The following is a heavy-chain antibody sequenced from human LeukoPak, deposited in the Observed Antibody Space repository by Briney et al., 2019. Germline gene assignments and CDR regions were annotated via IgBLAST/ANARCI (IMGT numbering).Heavy chain of an antibody. D-gene: IGHD5-18*01. CDR2: INPSGGST. CDR1: GYTYTSYY. J-gene: IGHJ5*02. CDR3: ASQRTGVDTSMANDWFDP. Sequence: ASVKVSCKASGYTYTSYYMHWVRQAPGQGLEWMGIINPSGGSTSYAQKFQGRVTMTRDTSTSTVYMELSSLRYEDTAVYYCASQRTGVDTSMANDWFDPWGQGTLVTVSS. V-gene: IGHV1-46*01.